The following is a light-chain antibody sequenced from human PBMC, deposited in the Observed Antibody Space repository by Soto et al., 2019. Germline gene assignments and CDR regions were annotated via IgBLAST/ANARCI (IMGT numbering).Light chain of an antibody. CDR1: HDISNY. J-gene: IGKJ1*01. CDR2: TAS. Sequence: DIQMTQSPSSLAASVGDRVTITCRASHDISNYLAWFQQKPGKVPKLLIYTASTLLSGVPSRFSGSGSGTEFTLTISRLQPEDVATYYCQKYNSAPRTFGQGTKVEIK. CDR3: QKYNSAPRT. V-gene: IGKV1-27*01.